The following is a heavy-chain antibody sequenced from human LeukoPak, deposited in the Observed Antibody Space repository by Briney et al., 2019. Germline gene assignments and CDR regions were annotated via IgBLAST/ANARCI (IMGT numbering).Heavy chain of an antibody. D-gene: IGHD4-17*01. V-gene: IGHV4-59*06. CDR3: ARDKKVTTALYYYYGMDV. CDR1: GGSISSYY. Sequence: SETLSLTCTVSGGSISSYYWSWVRQPAGKGLEWIGYIYYSGSTYYNPSLKSRVTISVDTSKNQFSLKLSSVTAADTAVYYCARDKKVTTALYYYYGMDVWGQGTTVTVSS. J-gene: IGHJ6*02. CDR2: IYYSGST.